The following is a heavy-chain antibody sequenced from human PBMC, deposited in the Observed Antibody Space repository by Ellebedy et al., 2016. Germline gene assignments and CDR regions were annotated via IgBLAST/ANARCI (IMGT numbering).Heavy chain of an antibody. V-gene: IGHV4-59*01. CDR3: AREPTMVRGLLGGFDN. CDR1: GGSISSYY. D-gene: IGHD3-10*01. Sequence: GSLRLSXTVSGGSISSYYWSWIRQPPGKGLEWIGYIYYSGSTNYNPSLKSRVTISVDTSKNQFSLKLSSVTAADTALYYCAREPTMVRGLLGGFDNWGQGTLVTVSS. CDR2: IYYSGST. J-gene: IGHJ4*02.